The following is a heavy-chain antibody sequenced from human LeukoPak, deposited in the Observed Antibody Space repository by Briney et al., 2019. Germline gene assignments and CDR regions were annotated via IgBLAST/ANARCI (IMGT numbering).Heavy chain of an antibody. CDR1: GFTFSSYA. CDR3: AKDLNNNGRGFDY. Sequence: EGSLRLSCAASGFTFSSYAMSWVRQAPGKGLEWVSGLSGSGGSTYYADSVKGRFTISRDNSKNTLYLQMDRLRSDDTAVYYCAKDLNNNGRGFDYWGQGTLVTVSS. J-gene: IGHJ4*02. CDR2: LSGSGGST. V-gene: IGHV3-23*01. D-gene: IGHD1-14*01.